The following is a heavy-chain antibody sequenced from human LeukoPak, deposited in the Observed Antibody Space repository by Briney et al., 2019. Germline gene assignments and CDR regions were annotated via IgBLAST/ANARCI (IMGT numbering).Heavy chain of an antibody. V-gene: IGHV4-4*07. CDR2: IYTSGST. CDR1: GGSISSYY. J-gene: IGHJ6*02. D-gene: IGHD3-10*01. CDR3: ARSGPQMYGSGSYSNLGYYYYGMDV. Sequence: PSETLSLTCTVSGGSISSYYWSWIRQPAGMGLEWIGRIYTSGSTNYNPSLKSRVTMSVDTSKNQFSLKLSSVTAADTAVYYCARSGPQMYGSGSYSNLGYYYYGMDVWGQGTTVTVSS.